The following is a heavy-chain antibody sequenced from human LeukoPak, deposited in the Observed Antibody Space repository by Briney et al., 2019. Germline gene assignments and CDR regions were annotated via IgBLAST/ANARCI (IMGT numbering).Heavy chain of an antibody. CDR3: TTVTTGSDYYYGMDV. CDR1: GFTFSGSA. CDR2: IRSKANSYAT. J-gene: IGHJ6*02. V-gene: IGHV3-73*01. Sequence: GGSLKLSCAASGFTFSGSAMHWVRQASGKGLEWVGRIRSKANSYATAYAASVKGRFTISRDDSKNTAYLQMNSLKTEDTAVYYCTTVTTGSDYYYGMDVWGQGTTVTVSS. D-gene: IGHD4-17*01.